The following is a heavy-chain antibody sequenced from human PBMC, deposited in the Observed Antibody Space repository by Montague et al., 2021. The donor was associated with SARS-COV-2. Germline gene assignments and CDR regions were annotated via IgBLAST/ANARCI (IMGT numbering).Heavy chain of an antibody. CDR1: GGSIITSNYY. D-gene: IGHD2-15*01. CDR2: GYYSGST. Sequence: SETLSLTCTVSGGSIITSNYYWGWIRQPPGKGLEWIGSGYYSGSTYYXXXLTSRVTISVDTSKNQFSLKLTSVTAADTAVYYCARHVGSGPRVMAWFDPWGQGTLVTVSS. CDR3: ARHVGSGPRVMAWFDP. J-gene: IGHJ5*02. V-gene: IGHV4-39*01.